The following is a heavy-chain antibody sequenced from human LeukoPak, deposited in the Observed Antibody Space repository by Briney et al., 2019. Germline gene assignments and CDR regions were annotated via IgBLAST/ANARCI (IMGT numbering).Heavy chain of an antibody. V-gene: IGHV1-69*13. CDR1: GGTFSSYA. Sequence: SVKVSCKASGGTFSSYAISWVRQAPGQGLEWMGGIIPIFGTANYAQKFQGRVTITADESTSTAYMELSSLRSDDMAVYYCARDTGSGSYRSYYYYDMDVWGQGTTVTVSS. J-gene: IGHJ6*02. D-gene: IGHD3-16*02. CDR3: ARDTGSGSYRSYYYYDMDV. CDR2: IIPIFGTA.